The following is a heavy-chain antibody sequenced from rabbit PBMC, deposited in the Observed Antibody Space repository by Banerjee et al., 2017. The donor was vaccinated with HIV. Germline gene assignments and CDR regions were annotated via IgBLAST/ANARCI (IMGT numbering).Heavy chain of an antibody. CDR3: ARESIDGCAGYDL. CDR2: IYTASGST. D-gene: IGHD6-1*01. J-gene: IGHJ6*01. CDR1: GIDFSSYYY. V-gene: IGHV1S43*01. Sequence: QQQLEESGGGLVKPGGTLTLTRKASGIDFSSYYYMCWVRQAPGKGLELIACIYTASGSTYYASWAKGRFTISKTSSTTVELKMTSLTAADTATYFCARESIDGCAGYDLWGPGTLVTVS.